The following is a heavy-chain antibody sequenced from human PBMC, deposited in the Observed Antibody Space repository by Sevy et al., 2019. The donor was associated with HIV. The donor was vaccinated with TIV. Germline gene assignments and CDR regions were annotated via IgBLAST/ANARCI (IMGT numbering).Heavy chain of an antibody. CDR1: GFTFSGNW. CDR2: IKGDGSDK. D-gene: IGHD3-16*01. Sequence: GGSLRLSCAASGFTFSGNWMNWVRQAPGKGLEWGANIKGDGSDKHYVDSVEGRFTISRDNAKNLLFLQMNSLRVEDTAVYYCAHETFGRFQSWGQGTLVTVSS. J-gene: IGHJ4*02. V-gene: IGHV3-7*01. CDR3: AHETFGRFQS.